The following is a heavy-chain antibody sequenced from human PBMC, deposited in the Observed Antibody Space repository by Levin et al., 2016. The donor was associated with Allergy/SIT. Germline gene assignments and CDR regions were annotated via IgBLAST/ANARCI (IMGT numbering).Heavy chain of an antibody. Sequence: GSLRLSCAVYGGSFSGYYWSWIRQPPGKGLEWIGEINHSGSTNYNPSLKSRVTISVDTSKNQFSLKLSSVTAADTAVYYCARVAGSYKFYGMDVWGQGTTVTVSS. CDR3: ARVAGSYKFYGMDV. CDR1: GGSFSGYY. D-gene: IGHD3-10*01. V-gene: IGHV4-34*01. J-gene: IGHJ6*02. CDR2: INHSGST.